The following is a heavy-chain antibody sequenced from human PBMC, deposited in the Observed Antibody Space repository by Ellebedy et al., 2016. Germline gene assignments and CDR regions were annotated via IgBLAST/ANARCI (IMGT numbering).Heavy chain of an antibody. Sequence: GESLKISXAASGFTFSLYGMHWVRQAPGKGLEWVAVIWDDGSHKYYRDSVKGRFTISRENSTNTLYLQMNNLRAEDTAVYYCARHGSGSSSIDYWGEGTLVTVSS. D-gene: IGHD6-6*01. CDR2: IWDDGSHK. CDR3: ARHGSGSSSIDY. V-gene: IGHV3-33*01. J-gene: IGHJ4*02. CDR1: GFTFSLYG.